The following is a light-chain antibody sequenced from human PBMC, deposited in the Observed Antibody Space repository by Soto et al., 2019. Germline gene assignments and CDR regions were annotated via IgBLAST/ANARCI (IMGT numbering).Light chain of an antibody. Sequence: EILMTQSPATLSVSPGERVTLSCRAGQGVTTNFAWYKQKSGQSPRLLIYDVSSRATGVPSRFSGTGSETDFTLTISGLQSEDSAIYVCQQYNNWPFSFGPGTRLEIK. J-gene: IGKJ5*01. V-gene: IGKV3-15*01. CDR2: DVS. CDR1: QGVTTN. CDR3: QQYNNWPFS.